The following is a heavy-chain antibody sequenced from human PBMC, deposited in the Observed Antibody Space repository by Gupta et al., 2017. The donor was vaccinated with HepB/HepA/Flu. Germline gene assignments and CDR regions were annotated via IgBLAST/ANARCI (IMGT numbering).Heavy chain of an antibody. D-gene: IGHD2-15*01. CDR3: AKDLFGGYCSGGSCTYNWFDP. CDR1: GFTFSSYG. Sequence: QVQLVESGGGVVQPGRSLRLSCAASGFTFSSYGMHWVRQAPGKGLEWVAVISYDGSNKYYADSVKGRVTIARDNSKKTLYLQMNSLRAEETAVYYCAKDLFGGYCSGGSCTYNWFDPWGQGTLVTVSS. J-gene: IGHJ5*02. V-gene: IGHV3-30*18. CDR2: ISYDGSNK.